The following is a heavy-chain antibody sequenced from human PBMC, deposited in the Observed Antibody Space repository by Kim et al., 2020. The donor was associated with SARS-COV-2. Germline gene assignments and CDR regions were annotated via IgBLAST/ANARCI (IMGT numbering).Heavy chain of an antibody. CDR3: ARDLFPVAAIAAAGTVLLGMDV. CDR1: GYTFTSYY. CDR2: INPSGGST. Sequence: ASVKVSCKASGYTFTSYYMHWVRQAPGQGLEWMGIINPSGGSTSYAQKFQGRVTMTRDTSTSTVYMELSSLRSEDTAVYYCARDLFPVAAIAAAGTVLLGMDVWGQGTTVTVSS. J-gene: IGHJ6*02. V-gene: IGHV1-46*01. D-gene: IGHD6-13*01.